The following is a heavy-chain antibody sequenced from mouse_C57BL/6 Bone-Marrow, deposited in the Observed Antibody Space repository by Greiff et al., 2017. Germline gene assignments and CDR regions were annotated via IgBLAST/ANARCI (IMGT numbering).Heavy chain of an antibody. V-gene: IGHV1-55*01. J-gene: IGHJ1*03. CDR2: IYPGSGST. CDR1: GYTFTSYW. CDR3: AGYGTVDWYFDV. Sequence: QVQLQQPGAELVKPGASVKMSCKASGYTFTSYWITWVKQRPGQGLEWIGDIYPGSGSTNYNEKFKSKATLTVDTSSSTAYMQLSSLTSEDSAVYYCAGYGTVDWYFDVWGTGTTGTVSS. D-gene: IGHD1-1*01.